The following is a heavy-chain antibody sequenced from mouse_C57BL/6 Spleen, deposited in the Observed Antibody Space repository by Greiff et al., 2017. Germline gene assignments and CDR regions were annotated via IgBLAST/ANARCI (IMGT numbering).Heavy chain of an antibody. CDR3: AREGNYGSYYAMDY. D-gene: IGHD2-1*01. Sequence: EVKLMESGPGLVKPSQSLSLTCSVTGYSITSGYYWNWIRQFPGNKLEWMGYISYDGSNNYNPSLKNRISITRDTSTNQFFLKLNSVTTEDTATYYCAREGNYGSYYAMDYWGQGTSVTVSS. CDR1: GYSITSGYY. CDR2: ISYDGSN. V-gene: IGHV3-6*01. J-gene: IGHJ4*01.